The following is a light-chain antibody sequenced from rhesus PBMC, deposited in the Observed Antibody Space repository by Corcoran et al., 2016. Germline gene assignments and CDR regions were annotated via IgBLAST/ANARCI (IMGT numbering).Light chain of an antibody. CDR1: ENVNNY. J-gene: IGKJ4*01. CDR3: QHGYGTPLT. CDR2: KAS. V-gene: IGKV1-74*01. Sequence: DIQMTQSPSSLSASVGDRVTITCRASENVNNYLNWYQQKTGKAPKLLIYKASPLQSGVPSRFSGSGSGTDYTFTISSLQPEDVATYYCQHGYGTPLTFGGGTKVELK.